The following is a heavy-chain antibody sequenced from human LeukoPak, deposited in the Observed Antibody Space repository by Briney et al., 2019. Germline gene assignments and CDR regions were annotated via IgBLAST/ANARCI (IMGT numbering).Heavy chain of an antibody. CDR1: GFTFREFA. Sequence: GGSLRLSCTSSGFTFREFAVSWFRQAPGKGLEWIGFIRSSIYGGTPKAAASVKGRFIFSRDDSKGVAYLRMNSLKTDDAAVYYCSREWGNGNDLRPDSWGQGTLVTVSS. V-gene: IGHV3-49*03. D-gene: IGHD1-1*01. CDR2: IRSSIYGGTP. CDR3: SREWGNGNDLRPDS. J-gene: IGHJ4*02.